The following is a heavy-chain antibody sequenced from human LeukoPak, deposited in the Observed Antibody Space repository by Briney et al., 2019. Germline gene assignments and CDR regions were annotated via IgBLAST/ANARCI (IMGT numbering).Heavy chain of an antibody. D-gene: IGHD5-24*01. J-gene: IGHJ3*02. V-gene: IGHV4-39*01. Sequence: SETLSLTCTVSGGSISSSSYYWGWIRQPPGKGLEWIGSIYYSGSTYYNPSLKSRVTISVDTSKNQFSLKLSSVTAADTAVYYCASPYNGWQGSHAFDIWGQGTMVTVSS. CDR2: IYYSGST. CDR1: GGSISSSSYY. CDR3: ASPYNGWQGSHAFDI.